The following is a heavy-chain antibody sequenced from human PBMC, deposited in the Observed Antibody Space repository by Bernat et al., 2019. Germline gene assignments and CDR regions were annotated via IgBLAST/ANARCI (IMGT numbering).Heavy chain of an antibody. D-gene: IGHD2-15*01. CDR1: GFSFSSYS. CDR3: AKHGGPYQTSFDY. CDR2: ISEGGGSA. J-gene: IGHJ4*02. V-gene: IGHV3-23*01. Sequence: EVQLLESGGGLVQPGGSLRLSCAASGFSFSSYSMTWVRQAPGKGLEWVSAISEGGGSAYYADSVKGRFTISGDNYKNTLYLQMNSLRAEDTAVYYCAKHGGPYQTSFDYWGQGTLVTVSS.